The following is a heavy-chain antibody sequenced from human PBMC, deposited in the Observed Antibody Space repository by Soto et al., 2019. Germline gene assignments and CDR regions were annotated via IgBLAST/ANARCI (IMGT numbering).Heavy chain of an antibody. D-gene: IGHD3-16*01. CDR3: AREWGYGMDV. CDR2: IYYSGST. J-gene: IGHJ6*02. V-gene: IGHV4-59*01. Sequence: LSLTCTVSGGSISSYYWSWIRQPPGKGLEWIGYIYYSGSTNYNPSLKSRVTISVDTSKNQFSLKLSSVTAADTAVYYCAREWGYGMDVWGQGTTVTVSS. CDR1: GGSISSYY.